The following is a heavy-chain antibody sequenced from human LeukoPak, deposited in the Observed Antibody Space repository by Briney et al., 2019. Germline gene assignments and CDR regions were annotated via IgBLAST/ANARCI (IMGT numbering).Heavy chain of an antibody. CDR1: GFTFSSYS. V-gene: IGHV3-7*01. CDR3: ARLRYSSRNFDY. Sequence: PGGSLRLSCAASGFTFSSYSMTWVRQAPGKGLEWVANIKQDGSEKCYVDSVKGRFTISRDNAKNSLYLQMNSLRAEDTAVYYCARLRYSSRNFDYWGQGTLVTVSS. CDR2: IKQDGSEK. D-gene: IGHD6-19*01. J-gene: IGHJ4*02.